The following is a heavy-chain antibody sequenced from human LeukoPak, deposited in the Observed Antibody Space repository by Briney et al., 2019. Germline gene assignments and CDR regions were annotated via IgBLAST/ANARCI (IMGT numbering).Heavy chain of an antibody. CDR1: GFTFSNAW. D-gene: IGHD3-10*01. J-gene: IGHJ4*02. CDR2: IKSKTDGGTT. V-gene: IGHV3-15*01. Sequence: GGSLRLSCAASGFTFSNAWMSWVRQAPGKGLEWVGRIKSKTDGGTTDYAAPVKGRFTISRDDSKNALYLQMNSLKTEDTAVYYCTTWRSFGELNYWGQGTLVTVSS. CDR3: TTWRSFGELNY.